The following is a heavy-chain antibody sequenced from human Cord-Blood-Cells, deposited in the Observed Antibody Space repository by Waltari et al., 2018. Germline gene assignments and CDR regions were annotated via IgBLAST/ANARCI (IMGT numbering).Heavy chain of an antibody. CDR3: ARDMAGTLYAFDI. Sequence: QVQLQESGPGLVKHSETLSLTCTVSGGSISSYYWRWTRQPPGKGLEWIGYIYYSGSTNYNPSLKSRVTISVDTSKNQFSLKLSSVTAADTAVYYCARDMAGTLYAFDIWGQGTMVTVSS. CDR1: GGSISSYY. J-gene: IGHJ3*02. D-gene: IGHD6-19*01. V-gene: IGHV4-59*01. CDR2: IYYSGST.